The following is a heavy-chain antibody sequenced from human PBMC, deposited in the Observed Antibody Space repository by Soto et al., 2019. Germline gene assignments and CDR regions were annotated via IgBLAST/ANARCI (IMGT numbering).Heavy chain of an antibody. J-gene: IGHJ4*02. CDR3: ARDLAKGGGSAGFDY. CDR1: GYTFTVYY. D-gene: IGHD1-26*01. CDR2: INPKSGGT. Sequence: GASVKVSCKASGYTFTVYYMHWVRQAPGQGPEWMGWINPKSGGTMYPQKFQGRVTMTWDTPISTAYMALTRLRSDDTAVYYCARDLAKGGGSAGFDYWGQGTLVTAPQ. V-gene: IGHV1-2*02.